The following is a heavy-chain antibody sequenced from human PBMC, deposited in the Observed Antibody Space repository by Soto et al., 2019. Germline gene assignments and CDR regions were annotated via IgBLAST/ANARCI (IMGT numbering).Heavy chain of an antibody. V-gene: IGHV3-15*01. CDR3: TTDRIRILGYCTNGVCSCRDY. CDR2: IKSKTDGGTT. CDR1: GFTFSNAW. J-gene: IGHJ4*02. Sequence: GGSLRLSCAASGFTFSNAWMSWVRQAPGKGLEWVGRIKSKTDGGTTDYAAPVKGRFTISRDDSKNTLYLQMNSLKTEDTAVYYCTTDRIRILGYCTNGVCSCRDYWGQGTLVTVSS. D-gene: IGHD2-8*01.